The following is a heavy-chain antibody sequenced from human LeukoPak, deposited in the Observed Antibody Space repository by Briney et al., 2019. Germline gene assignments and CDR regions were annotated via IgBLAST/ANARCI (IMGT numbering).Heavy chain of an antibody. V-gene: IGHV5-51*01. CDR2: IYPGDSDT. CDR3: ARQYDFWSGLFDY. J-gene: IGHJ4*02. Sequence: GESLKISCKGSGYSFTSYWIGWARQMPGKGLEWMGIIYPGDSDTRYSPSFQGQVTISADKSISTAYLQWSSLKASDTAMYYYARQYDFWSGLFDYSGQGTLVTVYS. CDR1: GYSFTSYW. D-gene: IGHD3-3*01.